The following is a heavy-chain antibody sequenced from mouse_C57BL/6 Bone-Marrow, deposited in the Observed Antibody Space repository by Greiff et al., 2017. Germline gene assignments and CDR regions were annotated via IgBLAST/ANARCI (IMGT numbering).Heavy chain of an antibody. CDR2: IRNKANNHAT. V-gene: IGHV6-6*01. D-gene: IGHD1-1*01. Sequence: EVQLVESGGGLVHPGGSMKLSCAASGFTFSDAGMDWVRQSPEKGLEWVAEIRNKANNHATYYAESVKGRFTISRVDSKSSVYLQMNSLRAEETGIYYCTCPLDYGSSYVISFAIGYSGQGTSVPISS. CDR1: GFTFSDAG. J-gene: IGHJ4*01. CDR3: TCPLDYGSSYVISFAIGY.